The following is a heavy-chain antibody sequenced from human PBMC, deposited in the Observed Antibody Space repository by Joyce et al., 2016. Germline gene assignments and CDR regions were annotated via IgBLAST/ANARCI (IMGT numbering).Heavy chain of an antibody. J-gene: IGHJ4*02. Sequence: QVQLVESGGGVVQPGRALRVSCAASGFTFSSYGMHWVRQAPGKGLEWVALKWYDGSDQYYADSVKGRFTISRDNSKNTLYLQMNSLRAEDTAVYYCARKGSSGWSPHLDYWGQGTLVTVSS. V-gene: IGHV3-33*01. CDR2: KWYDGSDQ. D-gene: IGHD6-19*01. CDR3: ARKGSSGWSPHLDY. CDR1: GFTFSSYG.